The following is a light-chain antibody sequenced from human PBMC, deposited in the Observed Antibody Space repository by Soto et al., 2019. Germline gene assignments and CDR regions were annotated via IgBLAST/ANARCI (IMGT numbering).Light chain of an antibody. CDR3: QQSYSTPSLT. J-gene: IGKJ4*01. V-gene: IGKV3-20*01. CDR1: QSVGTLY. Sequence: IVLTQSPGTLSLSPGDRATLSCRASQSVGTLYLAWYQQKPGQAPRLLISGTSTRATGIPDRFSGSASGTDFTLTISRLEPEDFATYYCQQSYSTPSLTFGGGTKVEIK. CDR2: GTS.